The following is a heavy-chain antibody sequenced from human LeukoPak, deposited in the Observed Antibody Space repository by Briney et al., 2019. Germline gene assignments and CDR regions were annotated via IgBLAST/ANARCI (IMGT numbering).Heavy chain of an antibody. CDR2: IYSGGST. CDR1: GFTFDDYA. CDR3: ARDPYSSSWYYAFDI. D-gene: IGHD6-13*01. Sequence: EPGRSLRLSCAASGFTFDDYAMHWVRQAPGKGLEWVSVIYSGGSTYYADSVKGRFTISRDNSKNTLYLQMNSLRAEDTAVYYCARDPYSSSWYYAFDIWGQGTMVTVSS. V-gene: IGHV3-53*01. J-gene: IGHJ3*02.